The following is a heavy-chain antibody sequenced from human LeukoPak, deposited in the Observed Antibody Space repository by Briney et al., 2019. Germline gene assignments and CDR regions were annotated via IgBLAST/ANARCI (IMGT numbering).Heavy chain of an antibody. D-gene: IGHD2-21*01. CDR3: AAAYCGGDCYTDYFDY. CDR2: IYTSGST. J-gene: IGHJ4*02. Sequence: SETLSLTCTVSGGSISSYYWSWIRQPAGKGLEWIGRIYTSGSTNYNPSLKSRVTMSVDTSKNQFSLKLSSVTAADTAVYYCAAAYCGGDCYTDYFDYWGQGTLVTVSS. V-gene: IGHV4-4*07. CDR1: GGSISSYY.